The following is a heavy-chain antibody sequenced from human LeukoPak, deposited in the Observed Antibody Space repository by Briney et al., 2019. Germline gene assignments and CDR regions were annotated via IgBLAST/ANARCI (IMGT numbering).Heavy chain of an antibody. CDR3: ARGPATFYYYYMDV. Sequence: GGSLRLSCAASGFTFSSYWMHWVRQAPGKGLVWVSRINSDGSSTSYADSVKGRFTISRDNAKNTLYLQMNSLRAEDTAVYYCARGPATFYYYYMDVWGKGTTVTVSS. CDR1: GFTFSSYW. CDR2: INSDGSST. D-gene: IGHD5-12*01. V-gene: IGHV3-74*01. J-gene: IGHJ6*03.